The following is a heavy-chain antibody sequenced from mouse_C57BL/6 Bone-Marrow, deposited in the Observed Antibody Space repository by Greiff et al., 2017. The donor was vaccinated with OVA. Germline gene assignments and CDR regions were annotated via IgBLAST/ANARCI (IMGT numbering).Heavy chain of an antibody. CDR2: ISSGSSTI. CDR3: ARAGYGSRPLAMDY. Sequence: EVQLVESGGGLVKPGGSLKLSCAASGFTFSDYGMHWVRQAPEKGLEWVAYISSGSSTIYYADTVKGRFTISRDNAKNTLFLQMTSLRSEDTAMYYGARAGYGSRPLAMDYWGQGTSVTVSS. J-gene: IGHJ4*01. D-gene: IGHD1-1*01. CDR1: GFTFSDYG. V-gene: IGHV5-17*01.